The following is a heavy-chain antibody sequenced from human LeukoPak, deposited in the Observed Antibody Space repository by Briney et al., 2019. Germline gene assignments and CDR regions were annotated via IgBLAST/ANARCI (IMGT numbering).Heavy chain of an antibody. D-gene: IGHD5-18*01. CDR1: GFTFSSYT. V-gene: IGHV3-23*01. J-gene: IGHJ4*02. CDR3: ARGVDTAMVDFDY. Sequence: PGGSLRLSCAASGFTFSSYTMSWVRQAPGKGLEWVSTISSSGGSTYYADSVKGRYTISRDNSKNTLYLQMNSLRAEDTAVYYCARGVDTAMVDFDYWGQGTLVTVSS. CDR2: ISSSGGST.